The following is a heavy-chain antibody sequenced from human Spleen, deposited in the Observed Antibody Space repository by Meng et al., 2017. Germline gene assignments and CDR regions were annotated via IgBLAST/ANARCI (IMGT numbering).Heavy chain of an antibody. V-gene: IGHV4-34*01. CDR1: GGSFSGYY. Sequence: SETLSLTCAVYGGSFSGYYWSWIRQPPGKGLEWIGEINHSGSTNYNPSLKSRVTISVDTSKNQFSLKLSSVTAADTAVYYCARDSGYSSGWYIPPIYRGQGTLVTVSS. D-gene: IGHD6-19*01. CDR3: ARDSGYSSGWYIPPIY. CDR2: INHSGST. J-gene: IGHJ4*02.